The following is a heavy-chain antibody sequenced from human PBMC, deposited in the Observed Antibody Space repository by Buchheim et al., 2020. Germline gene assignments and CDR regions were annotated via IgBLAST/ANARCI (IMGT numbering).Heavy chain of an antibody. CDR2: ISYDGSNK. Sequence: QVQLVESGGGVVQPGRSLRLSCAASGFTFSSYAMHWVRQAPGKGLEWVAVISYDGSNKYYADSVKGRFTISRDNSKNTLYLQMNSLRAEDTAVYYCARVSGGSDYWGQGTL. V-gene: IGHV3-30*04. CDR1: GFTFSSYA. J-gene: IGHJ4*02. D-gene: IGHD3-10*01. CDR3: ARVSGGSDY.